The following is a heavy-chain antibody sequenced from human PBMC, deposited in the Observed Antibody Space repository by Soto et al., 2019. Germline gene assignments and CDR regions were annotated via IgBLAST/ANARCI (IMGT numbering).Heavy chain of an antibody. J-gene: IGHJ5*02. Sequence: PSETLSLTCTVSGGSISNYYCSWIRQPPGRGLGLIGHIFYSGSTNYNPALKSRVTISVDTSKSQFSLKLSSVTAADTAVYYCAKDSGYNYGYFRWFDPWGQGTLVTV. V-gene: IGHV4-59*01. CDR2: IFYSGST. CDR1: GGSISNYY. CDR3: AKDSGYNYGYFRWFDP. D-gene: IGHD5-18*01.